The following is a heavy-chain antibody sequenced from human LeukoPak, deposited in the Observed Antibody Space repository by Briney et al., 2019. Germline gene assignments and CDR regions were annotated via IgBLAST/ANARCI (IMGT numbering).Heavy chain of an antibody. D-gene: IGHD6-19*01. Sequence: ASVKVSCKASGYTFTSYYIHWVRQAPGQGLEWMAIINPSDGSTSYSQKFRGRVTMTRDTSTSTVYMEMSSLRSEDTAVYYCARGSGYSSGWHEIDYWGQGTLVTVSS. V-gene: IGHV1-46*01. J-gene: IGHJ4*02. CDR1: GYTFTSYY. CDR3: ARGSGYSSGWHEIDY. CDR2: INPSDGST.